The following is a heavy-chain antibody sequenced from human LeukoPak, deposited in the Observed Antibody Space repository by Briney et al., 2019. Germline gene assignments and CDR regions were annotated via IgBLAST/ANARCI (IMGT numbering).Heavy chain of an antibody. D-gene: IGHD2-2*01. J-gene: IGHJ4*02. CDR3: AKIPKGGYFDC. Sequence: SETLSLTCTVSGGSISSYYWSWIRQPPGKGLEWIGYIYYSGSTNYNPSLKSRVTISVDTSKNQFSLKLSSVTAEDTAVYYCAKIPKGGYFDCWGQGTLVTVSS. CDR1: GGSISSYY. V-gene: IGHV4-59*08. CDR2: IYYSGST.